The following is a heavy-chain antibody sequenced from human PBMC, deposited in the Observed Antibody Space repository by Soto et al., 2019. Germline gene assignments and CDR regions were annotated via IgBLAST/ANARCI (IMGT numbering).Heavy chain of an antibody. D-gene: IGHD3-3*01. V-gene: IGHV1-69*06. CDR2: IIPIVTTP. CDR3: ARVGYNFGSRYHYYGMDV. J-gene: IGHJ6*02. CDR1: GGTFSSYA. Sequence: QVRLVQSGAEVKKPGSSVKVSCEASGGTFSSYAVPWVRQAPGQGLEWMGGIIPIVTTPNYAQKFQGRLTISADKSTSTSYMELSSLRSEDTGVYYCARVGYNFGSRYHYYGMDVWGQGTTVIVSS.